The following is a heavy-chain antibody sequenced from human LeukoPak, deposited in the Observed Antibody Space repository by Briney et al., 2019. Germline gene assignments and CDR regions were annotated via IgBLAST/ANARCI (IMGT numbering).Heavy chain of an antibody. CDR3: ARDEGPPRYYYGSGPQVVDI. CDR2: INPNSGGT. Sequence: GASVKVSCKASGYTFTGYYMHWVRQAPGQGLEWMGWINPNSGGTNYAQKFQGRVTITRDTSISTAYMELSRLRSDDTAVYYCARDEGPPRYYYGSGPQVVDIWGQGTMVTVSS. V-gene: IGHV1-2*02. J-gene: IGHJ3*02. CDR1: GYTFTGYY. D-gene: IGHD3-10*01.